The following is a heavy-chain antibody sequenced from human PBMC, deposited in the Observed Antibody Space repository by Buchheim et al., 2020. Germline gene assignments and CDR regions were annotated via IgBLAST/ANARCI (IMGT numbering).Heavy chain of an antibody. CDR1: GGSFSGYY. V-gene: IGHV4-34*01. CDR3: ARVASTDYYDSSVYYYSFDY. Sequence: QVQLQQWGAGLLKPSETLSLTCAVYGGSFSGYYWSWIRQPPGKGLEWIGEINHSGSTNYKPSLKSRVTISVETSQNQFSLKLSSVTAADTAVYYCARVASTDYYDSSVYYYSFDYWGQGTL. CDR2: INHSGST. J-gene: IGHJ4*02. D-gene: IGHD3-22*01.